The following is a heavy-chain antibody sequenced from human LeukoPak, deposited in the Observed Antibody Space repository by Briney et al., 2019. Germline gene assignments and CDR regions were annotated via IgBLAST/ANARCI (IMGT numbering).Heavy chain of an antibody. J-gene: IGHJ3*02. CDR3: ARAPSAYGGNSCFDI. D-gene: IGHD4-23*01. CDR1: GYTLTELS. V-gene: IGHV1-24*01. Sequence: GASVKVSCKVSGYTLTELSMHWVRQAPGKGLEWMGGFDPEDGETIYAQKFQGRVTMTEDTSTDTAYMELSSLRSEDTAVYYCARAPSAYGGNSCFDIWGQGTMVTVSS. CDR2: FDPEDGET.